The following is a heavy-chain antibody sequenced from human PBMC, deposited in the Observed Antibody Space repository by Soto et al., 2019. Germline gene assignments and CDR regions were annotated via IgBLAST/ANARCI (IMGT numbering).Heavy chain of an antibody. CDR2: IYHSGNT. Sequence: VQLRQSGPGLVKPSGTLSLTCAVSGGSISSSNWWTWVRQAPGKGLEWIGEIYHSGNTYYNPSLKSRVTTTVDKSNNQFSLKLNSVTAADTAVYYCATLPPRVVASLLPIPTWGQGTLVTVSS. CDR1: GGSISSSNW. V-gene: IGHV4-4*02. CDR3: ATLPPRVVASLLPIPT. D-gene: IGHD1-26*01. J-gene: IGHJ5*02.